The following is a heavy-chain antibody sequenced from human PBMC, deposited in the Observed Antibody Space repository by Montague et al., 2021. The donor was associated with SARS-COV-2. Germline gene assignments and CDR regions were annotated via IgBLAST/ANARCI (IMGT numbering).Heavy chain of an antibody. CDR2: INHGGST. J-gene: IGHJ6*03. Sequence: SETLSLTCAVHGTSFSGYYWNWIRQPPGKGLEWIGEINHGGSTKYSPPLKSRLTISADTSKNQFSLKLTSVAAADTAVYYCARLRDGVVPSPILGVGPYYSYYYMDVWGRGTTVTASS. D-gene: IGHD3-10*01. CDR1: GTSFSGYY. V-gene: IGHV4-34*01. CDR3: ARLRDGVVPSPILGVGPYYSYYYMDV.